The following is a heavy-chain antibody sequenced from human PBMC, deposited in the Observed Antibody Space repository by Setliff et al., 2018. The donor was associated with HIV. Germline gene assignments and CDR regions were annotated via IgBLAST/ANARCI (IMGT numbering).Heavy chain of an antibody. V-gene: IGHV3-15*01. D-gene: IGHD4-17*01. J-gene: IGHJ3*02. CDR2: IKKKVDGGTT. CDR1: GFTFSDTW. CDR3: AKVFAYGIDGFDI. Sequence: LRLSCAASGFTFSDTWMSWVRQAPGKGLEWVGRIKKKVDGGTTEYAESVKGRFTISKDNSKNTLYLQMSSLRDEDTAVYYCAKVFAYGIDGFDIWGQGTLVTVSS.